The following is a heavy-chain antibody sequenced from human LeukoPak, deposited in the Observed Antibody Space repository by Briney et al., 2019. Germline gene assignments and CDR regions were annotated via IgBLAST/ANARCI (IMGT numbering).Heavy chain of an antibody. CDR1: GGSFSGYY. CDR3: ARMAYSSSWRPRLGWFDP. V-gene: IGHV4-34*01. CDR2: INHSGST. D-gene: IGHD6-13*01. Sequence: SETLSLTYAVYGGSFSGYYWSWIRQPPGKGLEWIGEINHSGSTNYNPSLKSRVTISVDTSKNQFSLKLSSVTAADTAVYYCARMAYSSSWRPRLGWFDPWGQGTLVTVSS. J-gene: IGHJ5*02.